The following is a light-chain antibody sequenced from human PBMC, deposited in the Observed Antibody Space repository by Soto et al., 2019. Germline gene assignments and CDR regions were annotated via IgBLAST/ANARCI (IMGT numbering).Light chain of an antibody. J-gene: IGKJ4*01. CDR3: QQFSSYPLT. CDR2: DAS. Sequence: AIQLTQSPSSLSASVGDRVTITFRASQGISSALAWYQKKPGKAPKVLIYDASSLEGGVPSTFSGSGSGTDFTLTISSLQPEDFAIYFCQQFSSYPLTFGGGTKVDIK. V-gene: IGKV1-13*02. CDR1: QGISSA.